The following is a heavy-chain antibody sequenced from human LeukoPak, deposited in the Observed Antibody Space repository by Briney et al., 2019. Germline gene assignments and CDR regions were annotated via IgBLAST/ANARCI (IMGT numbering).Heavy chain of an antibody. CDR2: IYHSGST. D-gene: IGHD3-22*01. CDR3: ARNDSSGYFDY. J-gene: IGHJ4*02. V-gene: IGHV4-38-2*01. CDR1: GYSISSGHY. Sequence: SETLSLTCAVSGYSISSGHYWGWIRQPPGKGLEWIGGIYHSGSTSYNPPLKSRVTISVDTSKNQFSLKLNSVTAADTAVYYCARNDSSGYFDYWGQGTLVTVSS.